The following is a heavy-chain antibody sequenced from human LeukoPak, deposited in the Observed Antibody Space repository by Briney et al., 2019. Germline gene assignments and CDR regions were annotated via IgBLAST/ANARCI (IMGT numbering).Heavy chain of an antibody. D-gene: IGHD3-10*01. CDR1: GGSISSRGYY. J-gene: IGHJ4*02. CDR3: ARLQGSGSPPFDY. V-gene: IGHV4-39*01. CDR2: IYYSGST. Sequence: SESLSLTCTVSGGSISSRGYYWSWTRHPPGKGLGWIGCIYYSGSTYYNPSLKSRVTISVDTSRNQFSLKLSSVTAADTAVYYCARLQGSGSPPFDYWGQGTLVTVSS.